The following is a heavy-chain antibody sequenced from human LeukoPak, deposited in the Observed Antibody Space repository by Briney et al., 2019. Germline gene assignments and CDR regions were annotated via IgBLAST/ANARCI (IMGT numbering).Heavy chain of an antibody. Sequence: GGSLRLSCAASGFTFSSYAMSWVRQAPGKGLEWVSAISGSGGSTYYADSVKGRFTISRDNSRDTLYLQMNSLRAEDPAVYYCAKGYYDYVWGSYYFDYWGQGTLVTVSS. V-gene: IGHV3-23*01. J-gene: IGHJ4*02. CDR1: GFTFSSYA. D-gene: IGHD3-16*01. CDR2: ISGSGGST. CDR3: AKGYYDYVWGSYYFDY.